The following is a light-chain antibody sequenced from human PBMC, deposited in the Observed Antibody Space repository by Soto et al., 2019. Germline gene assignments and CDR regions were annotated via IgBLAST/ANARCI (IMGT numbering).Light chain of an antibody. CDR2: DAS. Sequence: EIVLTQSPATLSLSPGERATLSCRASQSVSSYLAWYQQKPGQAPRLLIYDASNRATGIPARFSGSGSGTDFTLTISSLEPEDFAVYFCQQRIYSLTFGGGTKVEIK. CDR3: QQRIYSLT. CDR1: QSVSSY. V-gene: IGKV3-11*01. J-gene: IGKJ4*01.